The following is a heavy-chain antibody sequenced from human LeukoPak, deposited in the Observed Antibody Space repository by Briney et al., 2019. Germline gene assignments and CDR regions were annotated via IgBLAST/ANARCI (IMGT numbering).Heavy chain of an antibody. CDR2: ISSSSSYI. J-gene: IGHJ5*02. D-gene: IGHD3-22*01. V-gene: IGHV3-21*01. CDR3: ARGPRDYYDSSGYYYPDWFDP. Sequence: PGGSLRLSCAASGFTFSSYAMSWVRQAPGKGLEWVSSISSSSSYIYYADSVKGRFTISRDNAKNSLYLQMNSLRAEDTAVYYCARGPRDYYDSSGYYYPDWFDPWGQGTLVTVSS. CDR1: GFTFSSYA.